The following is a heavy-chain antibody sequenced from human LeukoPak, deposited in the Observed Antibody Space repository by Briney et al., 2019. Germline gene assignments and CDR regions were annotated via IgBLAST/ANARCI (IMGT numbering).Heavy chain of an antibody. V-gene: IGHV3-23*01. CDR3: AKGVNYDILTGYYTRERNDAFDI. Sequence: PGGSLRLSCAASGFTSSNSAMSWVRQAPGKGLEWVSAISVGSDVIYYADSVKGRFTISRDNSKNIVYLQMDSLRAEDTAVYYCAKGVNYDILTGYYTRERNDAFDIWGQGTMVTVSS. CDR1: GFTSSNSA. J-gene: IGHJ3*02. CDR2: ISVGSDVI. D-gene: IGHD3-9*01.